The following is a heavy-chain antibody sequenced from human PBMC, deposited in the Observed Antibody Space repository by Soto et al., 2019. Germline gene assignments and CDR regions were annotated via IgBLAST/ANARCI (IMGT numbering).Heavy chain of an antibody. J-gene: IGHJ3*02. V-gene: IGHV3-21*01. CDR1: GFTFTSYS. CDR2: ISGSSAYI. CDR3: AGQKDAFHI. Sequence: EVQLVESGGGLVKPGGSLRLSCAASGFTFTSYSMNWVRQAPGKGLEWVSSISGSSAYIYYADSVKGRFTISRDNAKNTLYLQMNSLRAEDTAVYDCAGQKDAFHIWGQGTMVTVSS.